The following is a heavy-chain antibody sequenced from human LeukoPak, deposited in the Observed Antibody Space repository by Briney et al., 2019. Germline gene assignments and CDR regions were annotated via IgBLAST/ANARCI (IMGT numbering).Heavy chain of an antibody. V-gene: IGHV3-72*01. CDR1: GFAFSDHY. Sequence: GGSLRLSCAASGFAFSDHYMDWVRQAPGKGLEWVGRTKNKANSYTTEYAASVKGRFTISRDESKNSLYLQMNSLKPEDTAVYYCARWDSGSCSDWGQGTLVTVSS. D-gene: IGHD1-26*01. J-gene: IGHJ4*02. CDR3: ARWDSGSCSD. CDR2: TKNKANSYTT.